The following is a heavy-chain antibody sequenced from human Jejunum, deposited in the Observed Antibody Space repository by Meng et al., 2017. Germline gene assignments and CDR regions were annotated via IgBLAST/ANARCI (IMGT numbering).Heavy chain of an antibody. CDR3: TRIGRTGAGNDY. CDR1: GFTFSDST. CDR2: IRSKSNSYTT. Sequence: GGSLRLSCAASGFTFSDSTIHWVRQASGKGLEWVGRIRSKSNSYTTVYAASVKGRFTISRDDAKNTAYLQRNSLKTEDTAVYYCTRIGRTGAGNDYWGQGTLVTVSS. J-gene: IGHJ4*02. D-gene: IGHD6-19*01. V-gene: IGHV3-73*01.